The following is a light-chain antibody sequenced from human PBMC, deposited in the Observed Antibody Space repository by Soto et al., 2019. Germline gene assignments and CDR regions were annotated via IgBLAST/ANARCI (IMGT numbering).Light chain of an antibody. CDR1: SSDIGNNY. CDR3: ATWDDSLSGPNWV. J-gene: IGLJ3*02. Sequence: QSVLTQPPSASGTPGQRVTISCSGVSSDIGNNYVFWYQHFPGTAPKLLIYRNNQRPSGVPDRFSGSRSGTSASLAIRGLRSEDEADYYCATWDDSLSGPNWVFGGGTKLTVL. CDR2: RNN. V-gene: IGLV1-47*01.